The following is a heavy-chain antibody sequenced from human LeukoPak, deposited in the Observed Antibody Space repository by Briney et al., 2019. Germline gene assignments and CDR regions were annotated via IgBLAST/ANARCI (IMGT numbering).Heavy chain of an antibody. CDR1: GGTFSSYA. D-gene: IGHD3-22*01. Sequence: SVKVSCKASGGTFSSYAISWVRQAPGQGLEWMGGIIPIFGTANYAQKFQGRVAITADESTSTAYMELSSLRSEDTAVYYCARDAHSVDSSGYYAHYWGQGTLVTVSS. V-gene: IGHV1-69*01. J-gene: IGHJ4*02. CDR2: IIPIFGTA. CDR3: ARDAHSVDSSGYYAHY.